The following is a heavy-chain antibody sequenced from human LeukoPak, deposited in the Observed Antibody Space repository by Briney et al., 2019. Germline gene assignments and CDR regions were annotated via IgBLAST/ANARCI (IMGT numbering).Heavy chain of an antibody. V-gene: IGHV7-4-1*02. J-gene: IGHJ4*02. D-gene: IGHD5-18*01. CDR1: GYTFTSYA. CDR3: AREGIVEDRGYSYGYDY. CDR2: INTNTGNP. Sequence: ASVKVSCKASGYTFTSYAMNWVRQAPGQGLEWMGWINTNTGNPTYAQGFTGRFVFSLDTSVSTAYLQISSLKAEDTAVYYCAREGIVEDRGYSYGYDYWGQGTLVTVSS.